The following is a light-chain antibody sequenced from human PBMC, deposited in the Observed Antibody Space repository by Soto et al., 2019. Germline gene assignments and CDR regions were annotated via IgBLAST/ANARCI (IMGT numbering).Light chain of an antibody. V-gene: IGKV3-11*01. CDR2: DAS. J-gene: IGKJ4*01. Sequence: EIVLTQSPATLSLSPGNRATLSCRASQSVSGYLAWYQQKSGQAPRLLLYDASNRATGIPARLSGSGSGTDFTLTIASLETEDFGVYYGQQRSCWPSTFRGGTKVES. CDR1: QSVSGY. CDR3: QQRSCWPST.